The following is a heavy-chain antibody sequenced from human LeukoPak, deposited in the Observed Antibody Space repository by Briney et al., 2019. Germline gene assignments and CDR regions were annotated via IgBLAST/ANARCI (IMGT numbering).Heavy chain of an antibody. Sequence: GASVKVSCKASGYTFTGYYMHWVRQAPGQGLEWMGWINPNSGGTNYAQKFQGRVTMTRDTSTSTVYMELSSLRSEDTAVYYCARKYDHDAFDIWGQGTMVTVSS. J-gene: IGHJ3*02. CDR3: ARKYDHDAFDI. CDR2: INPNSGGT. V-gene: IGHV1-2*02. CDR1: GYTFTGYY. D-gene: IGHD3-16*01.